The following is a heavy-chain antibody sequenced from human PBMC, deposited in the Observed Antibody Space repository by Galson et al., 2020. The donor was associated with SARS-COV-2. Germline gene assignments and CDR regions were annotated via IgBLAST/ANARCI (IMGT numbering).Heavy chain of an antibody. CDR1: GFTFSSYG. D-gene: IGHD2-2*01. CDR2: ISYAGSNK. J-gene: IGHJ6*02. CDR3: SIEGIDCSSTSCYEGWVYYYYGMDV. Sequence: GESLKISCAASGFTFSSYGMHWVRQAPGKGLEWMAVISYAGSNKYYADSVKGRFTISRDNSKNTLYLQMNSLRAEDTAVYYRSIEGIDCSSTSCYEGWVYYYYGMDVWGQGTTVTVSS. V-gene: IGHV3-30*03.